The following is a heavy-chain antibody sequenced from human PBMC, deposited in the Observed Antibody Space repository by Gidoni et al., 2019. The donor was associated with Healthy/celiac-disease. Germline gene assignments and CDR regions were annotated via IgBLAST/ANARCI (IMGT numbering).Heavy chain of an antibody. CDR1: GFTCSRYG. V-gene: IGHV3-7*01. D-gene: IGHD6-13*01. J-gene: IGHJ6*02. CDR3: AGSIAAAGTYYYYGMDV. CDR2: IKLDGSEK. Sequence: EVQLVESGGGLVQPGGALRLSCAASGFTCSRYGMSWVRQAPGKGLECVSNIKLDGSEKYYVDSVKGRFTIARDNATNSLYLQMNSLSAEDTAVYYCAGSIAAAGTYYYYGMDVWGQGTTVTVSS.